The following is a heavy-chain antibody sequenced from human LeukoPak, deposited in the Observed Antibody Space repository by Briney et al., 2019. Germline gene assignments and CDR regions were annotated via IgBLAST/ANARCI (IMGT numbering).Heavy chain of an antibody. Sequence: GGSLRLSCAASGFTFSSYAMTWVRQAPGKGLEWVSSLIGSGDSTYYADSVKGRFTISRDNSKNTLFLHMSSLRADDTALYYCAKGGISMGGLDYWGQGTLVTVSS. CDR2: LIGSGDST. V-gene: IGHV3-23*01. CDR3: AKGGISMGGLDY. D-gene: IGHD2-21*01. J-gene: IGHJ4*02. CDR1: GFTFSSYA.